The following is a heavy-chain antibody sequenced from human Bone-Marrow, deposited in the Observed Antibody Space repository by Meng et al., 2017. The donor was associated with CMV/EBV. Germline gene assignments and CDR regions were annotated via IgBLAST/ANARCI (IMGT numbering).Heavy chain of an antibody. Sequence: GGSLRLSCKTSGYSFSDYWIGWVRQLPGKGLEWMGIIYLTDSDTRYRPSFQGQVTLSADKSIRTAYLQWSNLKASDTAIYYCARYDFWSGTFQDFGKDVWRRGTTVSGSS. V-gene: IGHV5-51*01. CDR1: GYSFSDYW. J-gene: IGHJ6*02. CDR2: IYLTDSDT. D-gene: IGHD3-3*01. CDR3: ARYDFWSGTFQDFGKDV.